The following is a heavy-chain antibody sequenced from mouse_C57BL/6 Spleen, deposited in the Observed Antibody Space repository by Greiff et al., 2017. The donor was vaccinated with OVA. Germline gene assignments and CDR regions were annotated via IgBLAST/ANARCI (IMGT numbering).Heavy chain of an antibody. Sequence: VQLQQSGAELARPGASVKLSCKASGYTFTSYGISWLQQRTGQGLEWIGEIYPRRGNPYYTETFNGKVTLTADKSSSTAYMELRSLTSEDSAVYCCARSRGSPFYWYFDGGGTGTTVTVSS. J-gene: IGHJ1*03. CDR1: GYTFTSYG. CDR3: ARSRGSPFYWYFDG. V-gene: IGHV1-81*01. CDR2: IYPRRGNP. D-gene: IGHD1-1*01.